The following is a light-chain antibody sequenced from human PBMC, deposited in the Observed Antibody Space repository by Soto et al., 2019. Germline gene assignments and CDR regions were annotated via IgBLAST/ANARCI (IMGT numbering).Light chain of an antibody. CDR3: QQRSNWPPVT. CDR2: DAS. J-gene: IGKJ4*01. CDR1: QSVSSY. Sequence: EIVLTQSPATLSLSPGERATLSCRASQSVSSYLAWCQQKPGQAPRLLIYDASNRATGIPARFCGSGSGTDFTLTISSLELDDFAIYYCQQRSNWPPVTFGGGTKVEIK. V-gene: IGKV3-11*01.